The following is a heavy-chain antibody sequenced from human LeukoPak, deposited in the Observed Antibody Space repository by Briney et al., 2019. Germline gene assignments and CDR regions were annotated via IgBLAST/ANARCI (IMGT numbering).Heavy chain of an antibody. D-gene: IGHD2-15*01. CDR3: ARGAWATRLGS. Sequence: PPQTLSPTCAVFGESPTSYYWSCVRQPHREGLEWFGEVYESVTTANNPTLKRRVTISMVPSKQQFSLSLSSVTAADTAVYYCARGAWATRLGSWGLGTPVIVSS. CDR2: VYESVTT. J-gene: IGHJ4*02. CDR1: GESPTSYY. V-gene: IGHV4-34*01.